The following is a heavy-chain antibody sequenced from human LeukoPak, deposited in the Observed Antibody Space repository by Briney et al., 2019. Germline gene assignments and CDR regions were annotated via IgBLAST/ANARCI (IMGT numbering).Heavy chain of an antibody. J-gene: IGHJ3*02. D-gene: IGHD1-26*01. CDR2: FDPEDGET. CDR1: GYTLTELS. CDR3: ATDVYSGSYYGAFGI. V-gene: IGHV1-24*01. Sequence: ASVKVSCKVSGYTLTELSMHWVRQAPGKGLEWMGGFDPEDGETIYAQKFQGRVTMTEDTSTDTAYMELSSLRSEDTAVYYCATDVYSGSYYGAFGIWGQGTMVTVSS.